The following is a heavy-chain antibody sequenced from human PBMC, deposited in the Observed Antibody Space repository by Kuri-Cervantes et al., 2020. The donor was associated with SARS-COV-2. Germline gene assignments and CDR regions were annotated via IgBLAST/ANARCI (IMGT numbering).Heavy chain of an antibody. Sequence: GESLKISCAASGFTLGGFSMHWVRQAPGKGLVWVSRINSDGSSTSYADSVKGRFTISRDNAKNTLYLQMNSLRAEDTAVYYCAREPGGHYYDSSGYYSYYYYGMDVWGQGTTVTVSS. J-gene: IGHJ6*02. D-gene: IGHD3-22*01. CDR2: INSDGSST. CDR1: GFTLGGFS. CDR3: AREPGGHYYDSSGYYSYYYYGMDV. V-gene: IGHV3-74*01.